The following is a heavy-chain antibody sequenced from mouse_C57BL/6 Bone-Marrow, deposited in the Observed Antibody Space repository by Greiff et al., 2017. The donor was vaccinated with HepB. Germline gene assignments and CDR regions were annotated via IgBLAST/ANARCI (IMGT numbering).Heavy chain of an antibody. J-gene: IGHJ2*01. CDR3: ARGAITTVVAPDY. CDR2: INPSNGGT. V-gene: IGHV1-53*01. CDR1: GYTFTSYW. Sequence: VQLQQPGTELVKPGASVKLSCKASGYTFTSYWMHWVKQRPGQGLEWIGNINPSNGGTNYNEKLKSKATLTVDKSSSTAYMQLSSLTSEDSAVYYCARGAITTVVAPDYWGQGTTLTVSS. D-gene: IGHD1-1*01.